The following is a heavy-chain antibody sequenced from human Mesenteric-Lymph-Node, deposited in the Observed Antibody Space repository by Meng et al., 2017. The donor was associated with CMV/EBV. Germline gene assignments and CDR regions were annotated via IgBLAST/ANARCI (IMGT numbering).Heavy chain of an antibody. CDR1: GGSISSSSYY. D-gene: IGHD3-3*01. CDR3: ARGPDFWSGYPNPFNWFDP. Sequence: GSLRLSCTVSGGSISSSSYYWGWPRQPPGKGLEWIGSIYYSGGTYYNPSLKSRVTISVDTSQDQFSLELSSVTAADTAVYYCARGPDFWSGYPNPFNWFDPWGQGTLVTVSS. J-gene: IGHJ5*02. CDR2: IYYSGGT. V-gene: IGHV4-39*07.